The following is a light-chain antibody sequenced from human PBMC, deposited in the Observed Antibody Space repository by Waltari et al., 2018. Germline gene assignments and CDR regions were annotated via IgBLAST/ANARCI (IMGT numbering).Light chain of an antibody. CDR3: QQYDNWLGT. CDR2: GAS. Sequence: EIVMTQSPATLSVFPGERATLSCRASQSIRSNLAGYQHKPGQAPRLLIYGASTRATGIPARVSGSGSGTEFTLTISSLQSEDFAVYFCQQYDNWLGTFGQGTKVEIK. CDR1: QSIRSN. V-gene: IGKV3-15*01. J-gene: IGKJ1*01.